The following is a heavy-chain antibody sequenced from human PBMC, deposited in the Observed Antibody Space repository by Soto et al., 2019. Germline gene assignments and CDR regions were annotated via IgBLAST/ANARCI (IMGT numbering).Heavy chain of an antibody. CDR3: ARFGSVPYYDFWSGYFAFDY. Sequence: SVKVSCKASGGTFSSYAISWVRQAPGQGLEWMGGIIPIFGTANYAQKFQGRVTVTADESTSTAYMELSSLRSDDTAVYYCARFGSVPYYDFWSGYFAFDYWGQGTLVTVSS. V-gene: IGHV1-69*13. J-gene: IGHJ4*02. D-gene: IGHD3-3*01. CDR1: GGTFSSYA. CDR2: IIPIFGTA.